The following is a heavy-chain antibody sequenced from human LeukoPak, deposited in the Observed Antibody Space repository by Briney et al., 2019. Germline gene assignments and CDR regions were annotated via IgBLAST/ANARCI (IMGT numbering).Heavy chain of an antibody. CDR1: GYGFTSYW. J-gene: IGHJ4*02. D-gene: IGHD6-19*01. Sequence: GESLKISCKGSGYGFTSYWIGWVRQMPGKGLEWKGIIYPGDSDTRYSPPFQGQVTISADKSISTAYLQWSSLKASDTAMYYCARLRYSSGWNFDYWGQGTLVTVSS. CDR3: ARLRYSSGWNFDY. V-gene: IGHV5-51*01. CDR2: IYPGDSDT.